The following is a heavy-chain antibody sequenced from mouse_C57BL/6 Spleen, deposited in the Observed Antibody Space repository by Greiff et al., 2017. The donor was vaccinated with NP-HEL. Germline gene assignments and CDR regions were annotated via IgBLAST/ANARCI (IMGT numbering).Heavy chain of an antibody. D-gene: IGHD1-1*01. V-gene: IGHV5-17*01. CDR1: GFTFSDYG. J-gene: IGHJ2*01. Sequence: EVMLVESGGGLVKPGGSLKLSCAASGFTFSDYGMHWVRQAPEKGLEWVAYISSGSSTIYYADTVKGRFTISRDNAKNTLFLQMTSLRSEDTAMYYCAKSFYYYGSSYVDYWGQGTTLTVSS. CDR3: AKSFYYYGSSYVDY. CDR2: ISSGSSTI.